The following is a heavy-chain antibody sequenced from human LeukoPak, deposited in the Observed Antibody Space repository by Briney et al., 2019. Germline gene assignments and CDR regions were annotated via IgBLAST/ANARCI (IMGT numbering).Heavy chain of an antibody. J-gene: IGHJ4*02. D-gene: IGHD6-19*01. CDR2: IYYSGST. CDR1: GGSISSYY. V-gene: IGHV4-59*01. CDR3: AREYSSGWSGAGY. Sequence: SETLSLTCTVSGGSISSYYWSWIRQPPGKGLEWIGYIYYSGSTNYNPSLKSRVTISVDTSKNQFSLKLSSVTAADTAVYYCAREYSSGWSGAGYWGQGTLVTVSS.